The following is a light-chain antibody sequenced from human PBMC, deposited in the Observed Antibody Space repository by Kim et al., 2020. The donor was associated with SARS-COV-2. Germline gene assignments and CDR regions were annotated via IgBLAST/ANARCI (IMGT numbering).Light chain of an antibody. J-gene: IGLJ2*01. CDR3: YSATDNNRV. CDR2: RDS. V-gene: IGLV3-27*01. Sequence: SVSPVQTARITCSGDILAQRYVRWFQQKPGQAPLLVIYRDSERPSGIPERFSGSSSGTTVTLTISGAQVEDESDYYCYSATDNNRVFGGGTQLTVL. CDR1: ILAQRY.